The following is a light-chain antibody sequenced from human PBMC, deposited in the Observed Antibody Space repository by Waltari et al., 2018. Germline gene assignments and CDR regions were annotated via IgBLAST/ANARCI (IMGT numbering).Light chain of an antibody. Sequence: AIRITQSPSSRSASTGDRVTITCRASQGISSYLAWYQQKPWKVPNLLIYAAATLQSGVPSRFSGSGSGTYFTLTISCLQSEDFATYYCQQYYSYLTFGQGTKLEIK. CDR1: QGISSY. J-gene: IGKJ2*01. CDR3: QQYYSYLT. V-gene: IGKV1-8*01. CDR2: AAA.